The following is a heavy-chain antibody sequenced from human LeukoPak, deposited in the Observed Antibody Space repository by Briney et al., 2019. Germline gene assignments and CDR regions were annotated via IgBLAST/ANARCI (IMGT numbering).Heavy chain of an antibody. J-gene: IGHJ4*02. CDR1: GFTFDDYA. Sequence: AGGSLRLSCAASGFTFDDYAMHWVRQAPGKGLEWVSGISWNSGSIGYADSVKGRFAISRDNAKNSLYLQMNSLRAEDTALYYCAKDKLSHYYGSYEYWGQGTLVTVSS. CDR2: ISWNSGSI. D-gene: IGHD3-10*01. V-gene: IGHV3-9*01. CDR3: AKDKLSHYYGSYEY.